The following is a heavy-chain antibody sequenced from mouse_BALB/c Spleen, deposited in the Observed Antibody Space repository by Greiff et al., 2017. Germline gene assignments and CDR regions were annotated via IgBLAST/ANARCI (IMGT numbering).Heavy chain of an antibody. J-gene: IGHJ4*01. CDR3: ARSDGNYGYYAMDY. Sequence: VKLMESGAELVRPGTSVKVSCKASGYAFTNYLIEWVKQRPGQGLEWIGVINPGSGGTNYNEKFKGKATLTADKSSSTAYMQLSSLTSDDSAVYFCARSDGNYGYYAMDYWGQGTSVTVSS. V-gene: IGHV1-54*01. CDR1: GYAFTNYL. D-gene: IGHD2-1*01. CDR2: INPGSGGT.